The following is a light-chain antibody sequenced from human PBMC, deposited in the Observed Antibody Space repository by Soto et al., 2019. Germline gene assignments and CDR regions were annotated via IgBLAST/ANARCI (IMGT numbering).Light chain of an antibody. Sequence: DIQMTQSPSTLSASVGDRVIITCRASQSISSWLAWYQQKPGKGPNLLIYKASSLGSGVPSRFSGSGSGTEFTLTISSLQPGDVSTYYCQQYHNSPWTFGQGTKVEIK. J-gene: IGKJ1*01. CDR3: QQYHNSPWT. CDR1: QSISSW. V-gene: IGKV1-5*03. CDR2: KAS.